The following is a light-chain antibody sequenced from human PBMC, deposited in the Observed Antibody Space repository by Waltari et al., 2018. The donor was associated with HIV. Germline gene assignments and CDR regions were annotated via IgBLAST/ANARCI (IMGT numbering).Light chain of an antibody. CDR2: DKN. CDR3: NSRDSSGNHLV. Sequence: SSELTQDPAVSVALGQTVRTTCQGARLKSYYATWYQQKPGQAPVLVVYDKNNRPSGIPDRFSGSSSGNTAALTITGAQAEDEADYYCNSRDSSGNHLVFGGGTKLTVL. V-gene: IGLV3-19*01. CDR1: RLKSYY. J-gene: IGLJ3*02.